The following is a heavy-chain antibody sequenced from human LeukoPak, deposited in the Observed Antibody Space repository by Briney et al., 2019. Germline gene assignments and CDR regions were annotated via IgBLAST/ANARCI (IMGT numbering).Heavy chain of an antibody. J-gene: IGHJ4*02. D-gene: IGHD3-16*02. V-gene: IGHV4-59*12. Sequence: SETLSLTCTVSGDSISDYHWGWIRQPPGKGLEWIGYIYYSGDTNYNPSLKSRVTISIDTSKNQFSLKLTSVTAADTAFYYCARGPGPRYFDYWGQGTLVSVSS. CDR1: GDSISDYH. CDR3: ARGPGPRYFDY. CDR2: IYYSGDT.